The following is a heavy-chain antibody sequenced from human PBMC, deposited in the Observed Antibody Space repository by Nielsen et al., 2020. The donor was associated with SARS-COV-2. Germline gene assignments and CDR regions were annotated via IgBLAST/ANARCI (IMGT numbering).Heavy chain of an antibody. CDR3: ARGGIPGIQLWFHYHYGMDV. J-gene: IGHJ6*02. V-gene: IGHV7-4-1*02. CDR1: GYTFTSYA. D-gene: IGHD5-18*01. Sequence: ASVKVSCKASGYTFTSYAMNWVRQAPGQGLEWMGWINTNTGNPTYAQGFTGRFVFSLDTSVSTAYLQISSLKAEDTAVYYCARGGIPGIQLWFHYHYGMDVWGQGTTVTVSS. CDR2: INTNTGNP.